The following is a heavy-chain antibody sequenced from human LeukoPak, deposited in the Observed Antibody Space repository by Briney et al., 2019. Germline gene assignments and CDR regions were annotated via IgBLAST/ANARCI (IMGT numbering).Heavy chain of an antibody. CDR2: SHSGGST. V-gene: IGHV3-66*01. D-gene: IGHD1/OR15-1a*01. CDR1: GFTFSSYA. CDR3: ARATRPYFDY. J-gene: IGHJ4*02. Sequence: GGSLRLSCAASGFTFSSYAISWVRQAPGKGLEWVSLSHSGGSTYYADSVKGRFTISRDNSKTTAYLQMNSLRAEDTAVYYCARATRPYFDYWGQGSLVTVSS.